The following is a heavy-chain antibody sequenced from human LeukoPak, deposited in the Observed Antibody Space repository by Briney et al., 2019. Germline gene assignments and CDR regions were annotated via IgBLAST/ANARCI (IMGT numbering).Heavy chain of an antibody. CDR1: EFTFSSYA. CDR3: ARGGSSGWYALGY. Sequence: PGGSLRLSCAASEFTFSSYAMSWVRQAPGKGLEWVSAISGSGGSTYYADSVKGRFTISRDNSKNTLYLQMNSLRAEDTAVYYCARGGSSGWYALGYWGQGTLVTVSS. J-gene: IGHJ4*02. D-gene: IGHD6-19*01. V-gene: IGHV3-23*01. CDR2: ISGSGGST.